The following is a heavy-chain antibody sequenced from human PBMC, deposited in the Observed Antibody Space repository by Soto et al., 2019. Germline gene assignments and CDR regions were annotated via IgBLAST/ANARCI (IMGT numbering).Heavy chain of an antibody. V-gene: IGHV3-74*03. J-gene: IGHJ3*01. CDR1: GFSFSSHW. Sequence: DVQLVESGGGSAQPGGSLTLYCEASGFSFSSHWMHWVRQAPGRGLMWVSRINSDGSDSMYADSVKGRFTISRDNAKNTVSLQMNGLRAEDTGLYYCTSSGGPSAINAFDFWVQGAMVTVSS. CDR3: TSSGGPSAINAFDF. D-gene: IGHD2-2*01. CDR2: INSDGSDS.